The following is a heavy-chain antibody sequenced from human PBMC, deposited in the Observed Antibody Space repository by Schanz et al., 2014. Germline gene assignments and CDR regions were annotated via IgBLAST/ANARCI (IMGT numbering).Heavy chain of an antibody. Sequence: QLQLQESGPGLVKPSETLSLTCTVSGGSISSYYWSWIRQPPGKGLEWFGYIYYSGDTNYNPSLKSRVSISVDTSKNQFSLNLISVTAADTAVYYCARGRQQLGSFDYWGPGTLVSVSS. CDR3: ARGRQQLGSFDY. CDR1: GGSISSYY. D-gene: IGHD6-13*01. J-gene: IGHJ4*02. V-gene: IGHV4-59*12. CDR2: IYYSGDT.